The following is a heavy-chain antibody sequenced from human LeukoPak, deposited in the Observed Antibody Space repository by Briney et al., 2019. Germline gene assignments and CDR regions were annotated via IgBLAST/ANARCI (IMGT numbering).Heavy chain of an antibody. CDR2: IRYDGGNT. Sequence: GGSLRLSCAASGFIFSNYAMQWVRQAPGMGLEWVAFIRYDGGNTYYADSVKGRFTISRDNSKNTMYLQMNSLNAEDTAVYYFGQDEEGPRYHYTDVCGRRNTVTITS. CDR3: GQDEEGPRYHYTDV. D-gene: IGHD6-6*01. CDR1: GFIFSNYA. J-gene: IGHJ6*03. V-gene: IGHV3-30*02.